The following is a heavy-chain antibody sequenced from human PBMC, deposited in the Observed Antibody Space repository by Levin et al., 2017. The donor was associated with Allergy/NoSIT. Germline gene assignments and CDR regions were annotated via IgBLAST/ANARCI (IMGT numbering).Heavy chain of an antibody. V-gene: IGHV3-21*01. Sequence: GGSLRLSCAASGFTFSTYNMNWVRQAPGKGLEWVSSISSSSSYMYYADSVKGRFTISRDNAKNSLYLQMNSLRAEDTAVYYCARAVDSSGYYYNPYYYYGMDVWGQGTTVTVSS. J-gene: IGHJ6*02. CDR2: ISSSSSYM. CDR1: GFTFSTYN. D-gene: IGHD3-22*01. CDR3: ARAVDSSGYYYNPYYYYGMDV.